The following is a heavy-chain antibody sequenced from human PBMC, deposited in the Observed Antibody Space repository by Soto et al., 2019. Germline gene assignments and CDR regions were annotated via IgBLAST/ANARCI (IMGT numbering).Heavy chain of an antibody. CDR1: GHNFGNYW. Sequence: GESLKISCKASGHNFGNYWICWVRQAPGKGLEWVSTISGSGDSTYYADSVKGRFTISRDNSKNTLYLQMNSLRAEDTAVYYCAKVISLRDYGMDVWGQGTTVTVSS. J-gene: IGHJ6*02. CDR2: ISGSGDST. V-gene: IGHV3-23*01. CDR3: AKVISLRDYGMDV.